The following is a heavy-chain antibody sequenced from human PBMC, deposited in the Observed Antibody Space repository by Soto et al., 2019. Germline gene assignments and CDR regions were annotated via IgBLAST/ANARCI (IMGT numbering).Heavy chain of an antibody. CDR1: GFTFSDHY. V-gene: IGHV3-72*01. CDR3: ARDSGKGAYFDS. D-gene: IGHD1-26*01. CDR2: IRNKANSYTT. Sequence: EVQLVESGGGVVQPGGSQRLSCAASGFTFSDHYMDWVRQAPGKGLEWVGRIRNKANSYTTDYAASVKGRFTISRDDSKDSLYLQMNSLKTEDTAIYYCARDSGKGAYFDSWGHGTLATVSS. J-gene: IGHJ4*01.